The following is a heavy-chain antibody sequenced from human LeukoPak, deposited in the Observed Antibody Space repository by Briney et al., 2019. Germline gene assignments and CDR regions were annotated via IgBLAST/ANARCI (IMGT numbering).Heavy chain of an antibody. J-gene: IGHJ5*02. V-gene: IGHV4-39*01. D-gene: IGHD6-6*01. CDR1: GGSISSSRYY. CDR3: ARRDIAARLNWFVP. Sequence: PSETLSLTCTVSGGSISSSRYYWGWIRQPPGKGLEWIGNIYYSGSTYYNPSLKSRVTISLDTSKNQFSLKLSSVTAADTAVYYCARRDIAARLNWFVPWGQGTLVTVSS. CDR2: IYYSGST.